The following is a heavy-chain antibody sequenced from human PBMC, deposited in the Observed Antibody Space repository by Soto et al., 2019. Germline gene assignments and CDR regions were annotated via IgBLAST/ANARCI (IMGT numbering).Heavy chain of an antibody. Sequence: ASVKVSCKASGYTFTSYDINWVRQATGQGLEWMGWMNPNSGNTGYAQKFQGRVTMTRNTSISTAYMELSSLRSEDTAVYYCARVPQGGPHLYYYYYMDVWGKGTTVTVSS. CDR2: MNPNSGNT. CDR3: ARVPQGGPHLYYYYYMDV. V-gene: IGHV1-8*01. D-gene: IGHD2-15*01. J-gene: IGHJ6*03. CDR1: GYTFTSYD.